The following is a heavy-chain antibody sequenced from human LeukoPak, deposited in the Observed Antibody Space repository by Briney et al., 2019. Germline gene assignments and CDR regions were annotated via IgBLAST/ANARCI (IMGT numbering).Heavy chain of an antibody. CDR2: VNSDGLST. D-gene: IGHD3-22*01. CDR3: ASNYYDSRTYFAD. CDR1: GFTFSSSW. V-gene: IGHV3-74*01. J-gene: IGHJ4*02. Sequence: PGGSLRLSCAASGFTFSSSWMHWVRQGPGKGLVWVSRVNSDGLSTTYADSVKGRFTISRDNAKNTLFLHMNSLRAEDTAVYYCASNYYDSRTYFADWGQGTLVTVSS.